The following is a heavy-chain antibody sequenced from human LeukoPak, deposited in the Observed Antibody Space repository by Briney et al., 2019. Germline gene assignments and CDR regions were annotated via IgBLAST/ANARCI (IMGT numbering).Heavy chain of an antibody. D-gene: IGHD6-13*01. CDR1: EFTFSTYG. CDR3: AKDRYSGLNTIDY. J-gene: IGHJ4*02. Sequence: PGGSVRLSCAASEFTFSTYGMHWVRQAPGKGLEWVAVISYDGSYKFYADSVKGRFTISRDNSKSTLYLQMNSLRAEDTAVYYCAKDRYSGLNTIDYWGQGTLVTASS. CDR2: ISYDGSYK. V-gene: IGHV3-30*18.